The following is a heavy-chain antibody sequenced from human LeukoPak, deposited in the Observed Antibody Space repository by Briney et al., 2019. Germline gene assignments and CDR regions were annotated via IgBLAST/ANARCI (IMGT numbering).Heavy chain of an antibody. Sequence: SETLSLTCAVYGVSFSGYYWSWIRQPPGKGLEWIGEINHSGSTNYNPSLKSRVTISVDTSKNQFSLKLSSVTAADTAVYYCARESSSGFDYWGQGTLVTVSS. D-gene: IGHD3-22*01. CDR3: ARESSSGFDY. CDR1: GVSFSGYY. CDR2: INHSGST. J-gene: IGHJ4*02. V-gene: IGHV4-34*01.